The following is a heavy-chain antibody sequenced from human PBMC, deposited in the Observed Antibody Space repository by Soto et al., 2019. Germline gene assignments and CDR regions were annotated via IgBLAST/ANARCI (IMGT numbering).Heavy chain of an antibody. V-gene: IGHV3-30*18. CDR2: ISYDGSNK. CDR1: GFNFSSYG. J-gene: IGHJ6*02. Sequence: TGGSLSLSCAASGFNFSSYGMHWVRQAPGKGLEWVAIISYDGSNKYYTDSVKGRFTISRDNSKNTLYLQMNSLRAEDTAVYYCAKDHPYGDYGVDGMDVWGQGTTVTVSS. D-gene: IGHD4-17*01. CDR3: AKDHPYGDYGVDGMDV.